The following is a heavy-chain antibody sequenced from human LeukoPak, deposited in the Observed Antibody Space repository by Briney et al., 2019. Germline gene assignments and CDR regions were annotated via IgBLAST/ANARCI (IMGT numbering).Heavy chain of an antibody. V-gene: IGHV4-59*01. Sequence: SETLSLTCTVSGGSISSYYWNWIRQPPGKGLEWIGYIYYSGSTNYNPSLRSRVTISVDTSKNQFSLKLSSVTAADTAVYYCARLDYYDNSGPGDYWGQGTLVTVSS. CDR2: IYYSGST. CDR1: GGSISSYY. D-gene: IGHD3-22*01. CDR3: ARLDYYDNSGPGDY. J-gene: IGHJ4*02.